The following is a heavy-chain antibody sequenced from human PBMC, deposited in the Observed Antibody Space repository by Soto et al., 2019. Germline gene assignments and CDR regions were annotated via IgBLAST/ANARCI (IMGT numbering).Heavy chain of an antibody. CDR2: ISSRSSTI. J-gene: IGHJ4*02. Sequence: GGSLRLSWAASGFTFSSSSMNWVRQAPGKGLEWVSHISSRSSTIYYADSVKGRFTISRDNSKNTLHLQMNTLRAEDTAVYYCARDLSGSYTGPDYWGQGTLVTVSS. CDR1: GFTFSSSS. D-gene: IGHD1-26*01. CDR3: ARDLSGSYTGPDY. V-gene: IGHV3-48*01.